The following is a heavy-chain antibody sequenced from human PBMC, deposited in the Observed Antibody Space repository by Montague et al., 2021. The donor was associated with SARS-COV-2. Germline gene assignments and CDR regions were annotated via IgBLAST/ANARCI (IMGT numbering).Heavy chain of an antibody. CDR2: IYWDDDK. D-gene: IGHD6-19*01. Sequence: PALVIPTQTLTPTCTFSGFSLSTTGVGVGWLRQPPGKALEWLALIYWDDDKRYSPSLKNRLAVTKDTSKNQVVLTMTDMDPVDTGTYYCARIPEYSSGGGPDWYFDLWGRGTLVTVSS. V-gene: IGHV2-5*02. J-gene: IGHJ2*01. CDR1: GFSLSTTGVG. CDR3: ARIPEYSSGGGPDWYFDL.